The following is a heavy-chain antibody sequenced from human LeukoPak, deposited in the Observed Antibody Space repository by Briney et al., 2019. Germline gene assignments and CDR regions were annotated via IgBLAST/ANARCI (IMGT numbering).Heavy chain of an antibody. CDR3: ARGWADIVVVVAATDAFDI. V-gene: IGHV1-18*01. Sequence: ASVKVSCKASGYTFTSYGISWVRQAPGQGPEWMGWISAYNGNTNYAQKLQGRVTMTTDTSTSTAYMELRSLRSDDTAVYYCARGWADIVVVVAATDAFDIWGQGTMVTVSS. D-gene: IGHD2-15*01. CDR1: GYTFTSYG. CDR2: ISAYNGNT. J-gene: IGHJ3*02.